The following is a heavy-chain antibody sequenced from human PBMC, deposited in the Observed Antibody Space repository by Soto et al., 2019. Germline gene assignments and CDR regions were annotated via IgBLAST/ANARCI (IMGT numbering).Heavy chain of an antibody. CDR2: IYYDGSV. V-gene: IGHV4-39*01. Sequence: SETLSLTCTVSGGAIRNSIYCWGWIRQPPGKGLEWIGTIYYDGSVAYSPSLKSRVTLSVDTSRNHFSVKINSVTAADTAVYFCARHRIAVAGPLDYWGQGTLVTSPQ. CDR1: GGAIRNSIYC. CDR3: ARHRIAVAGPLDY. D-gene: IGHD6-19*01. J-gene: IGHJ4*02.